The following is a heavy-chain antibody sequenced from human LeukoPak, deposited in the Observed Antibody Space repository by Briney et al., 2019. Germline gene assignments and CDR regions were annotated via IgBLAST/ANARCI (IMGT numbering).Heavy chain of an antibody. CDR2: IYSGGST. J-gene: IGHJ4*02. V-gene: IGHV3-53*01. CDR1: GFTISSNY. CDR3: AKGGSYEDHGSMIVVDY. D-gene: IGHD3-22*01. Sequence: GGSLRLSCAASGFTISSNYMSWVRQAPGKGLEWVSVIYSGGSTYYADSVKGRFTISRDNSKNTLYLQMNSLRAEDTAVYYCAKGGSYEDHGSMIVVDYWGQGTLVTVSS.